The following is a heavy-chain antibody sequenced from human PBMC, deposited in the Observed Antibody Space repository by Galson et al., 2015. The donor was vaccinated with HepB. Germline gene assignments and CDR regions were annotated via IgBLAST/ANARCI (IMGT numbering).Heavy chain of an antibody. CDR1: GYSFTSYW. CDR3: ASSYGSGSYYSRGGPRAYYYYYGMDV. D-gene: IGHD3-10*01. V-gene: IGHV5-51*01. Sequence: QSGAEVKKPGEPLKTSCKGSGYSFTSYWIGWVRQMPGKGLEWMGIIYPGDSDTRYSPSFQGQVTISADKSISTAYLQWSSLKASDTAMYYCASSYGSGSYYSRGGPRAYYYYYGMDVWGQGTTVTVSS. CDR2: IYPGDSDT. J-gene: IGHJ6*02.